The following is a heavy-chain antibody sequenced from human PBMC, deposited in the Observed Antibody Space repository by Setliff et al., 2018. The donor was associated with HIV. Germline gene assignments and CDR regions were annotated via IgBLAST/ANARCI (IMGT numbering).Heavy chain of an antibody. CDR1: GYTFTDYG. D-gene: IGHD4-17*01. V-gene: IGHV7-4-1*01. CDR2: INTNNGNP. J-gene: IGHJ4*02. CDR3: ARDDYANTGLDF. Sequence: GASVTVSCKASGYTFTDYGINWVRQAPGQGLEWMGWINTNNGNPTYAQGFTGRFVFSSDTSVRTAYLQIVGLKAEDTAVYFCARDDYANTGLDFWGPGTLVTVSS.